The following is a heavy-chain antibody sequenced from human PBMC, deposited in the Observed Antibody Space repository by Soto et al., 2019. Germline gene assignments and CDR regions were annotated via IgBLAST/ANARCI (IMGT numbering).Heavy chain of an antibody. Sequence: GGSLRLSCAASGFTFSSYSMNWVRQAPGKGLEWVSSISSSSSYIYYADSVKGRFTISRDNARNSLYLQMNSLRAEDTAVYYCARDQATVTQTPTEYFQHWGQGTLVTVSS. CDR3: ARDQATVTQTPTEYFQH. V-gene: IGHV3-21*01. D-gene: IGHD4-17*01. J-gene: IGHJ1*01. CDR2: ISSSSSYI. CDR1: GFTFSSYS.